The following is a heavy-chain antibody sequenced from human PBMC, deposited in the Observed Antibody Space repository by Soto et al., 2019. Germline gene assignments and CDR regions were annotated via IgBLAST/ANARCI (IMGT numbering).Heavy chain of an antibody. CDR1: GFTFRSYG. J-gene: IGHJ4*02. D-gene: IGHD1-1*01. Sequence: LRLSCAASGFTFRSYGMHWVRQAPGKGLEWVAVISYDGNNKYYADSVKGRLTISRDNSKNTVSLQMNSLRVEDTAVYYCAKERTRHFDYWGQGIPVTVSS. V-gene: IGHV3-30*18. CDR2: ISYDGNNK. CDR3: AKERTRHFDY.